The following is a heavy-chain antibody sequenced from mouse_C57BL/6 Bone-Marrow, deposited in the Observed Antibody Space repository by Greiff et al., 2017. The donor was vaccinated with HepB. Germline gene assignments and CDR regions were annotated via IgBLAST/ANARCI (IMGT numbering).Heavy chain of an antibody. V-gene: IGHV5-16*01. CDR1: GFTFSDYY. CDR3: ARDGGGSSYRYFDV. CDR2: INYDGSST. J-gene: IGHJ1*03. Sequence: EVMLVESEGGLVQPGSSMKLSCTASGFTFSDYYMAWVRQVPEKGLEWVANINYDGSSTYYLDSLKSRFIISRDNAKNILYLQMSSLKSEDTATYYCARDGGGSSYRYFDVWGTGTTVTVSS. D-gene: IGHD1-1*01.